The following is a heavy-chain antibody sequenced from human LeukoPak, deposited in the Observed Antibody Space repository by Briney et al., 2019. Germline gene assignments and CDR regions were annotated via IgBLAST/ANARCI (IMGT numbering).Heavy chain of an antibody. J-gene: IGHJ4*02. CDR1: GFTFNIYW. Sequence: PGGSLRLSCAASGFTFNIYWMSWVRQTPGKGLEWVANINQDGSEKYYVDSVKGRFTISRDNARNSLYLQMNSLRAEDTAVYYCARDRDYGDFDYWGQGTLVTVSS. CDR2: INQDGSEK. CDR3: ARDRDYGDFDY. V-gene: IGHV3-7*01. D-gene: IGHD4-17*01.